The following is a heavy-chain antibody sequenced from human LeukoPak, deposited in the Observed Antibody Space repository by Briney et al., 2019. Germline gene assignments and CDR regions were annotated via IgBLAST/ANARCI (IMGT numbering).Heavy chain of an antibody. CDR3: ARHFAYSSSSYFDY. J-gene: IGHJ4*02. V-gene: IGHV4-4*07. Sequence: SETLSLTCTVSGGSISSYYWSWIRQPAGKGLEWIGRIYTSGSTNYNPSLKSRVTMFEDKSKNQFSLRLYSVTVADTAVYYCARHFAYSSSSYFDYWGQGSLVTVSS. CDR2: IYTSGST. CDR1: GGSISSYY. D-gene: IGHD6-6*01.